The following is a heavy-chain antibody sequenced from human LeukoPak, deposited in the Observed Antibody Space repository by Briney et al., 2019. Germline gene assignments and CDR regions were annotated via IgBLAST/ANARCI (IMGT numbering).Heavy chain of an antibody. V-gene: IGHV4-39*07. D-gene: IGHD6-13*01. CDR2: INHSGST. Sequence: SETLSLTCTVSGGSISSSSYYWGWIRQPPGKGLEWIGEINHSGSTNYNPSLKSRVTISVDTSKNQFSLKLSSVTAADTAVYYCARGAGIADCWGQGTLVTVSS. J-gene: IGHJ4*02. CDR3: ARGAGIADC. CDR1: GGSISSSSYY.